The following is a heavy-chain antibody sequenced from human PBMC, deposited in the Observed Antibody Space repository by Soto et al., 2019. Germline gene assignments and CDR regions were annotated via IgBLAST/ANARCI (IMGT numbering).Heavy chain of an antibody. CDR2: FDPEDGET. Sequence: ASVKVSCKVSGYTLTELSMHWVRQAPGKGLEWMGGFDPEDGETIYAQKFQGRVTMTGDTSTDTAYMELSSLRSEDTAVYYCATRFGVVVPAAIGSDMDVWGKGTTVTVS. CDR1: GYTLTELS. CDR3: ATRFGVVVPAAIGSDMDV. V-gene: IGHV1-24*01. D-gene: IGHD2-2*01. J-gene: IGHJ6*03.